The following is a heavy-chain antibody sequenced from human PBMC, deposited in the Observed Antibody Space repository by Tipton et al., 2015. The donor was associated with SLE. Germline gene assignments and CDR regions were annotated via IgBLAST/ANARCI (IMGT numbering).Heavy chain of an antibody. Sequence: TLSLTCTVSGGSISNYYWNWIRQPPGKGLEWIGYIFYSGSTNYNPSLKSRVTISVDTSKNQFSLKLKSVTAADSAVYYCARHSDLGNYYSALHYWGQGILVTVSS. CDR1: GGSISNYY. CDR3: ARHSDLGNYYSALHY. V-gene: IGHV4-59*01. D-gene: IGHD3-10*01. J-gene: IGHJ4*02. CDR2: IFYSGST.